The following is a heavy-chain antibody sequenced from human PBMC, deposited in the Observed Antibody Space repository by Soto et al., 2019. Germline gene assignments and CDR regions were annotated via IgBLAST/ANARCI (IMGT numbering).Heavy chain of an antibody. J-gene: IGHJ4*02. V-gene: IGHV4-34*01. Sequence: SETLSLTCAVYGGSFSGYYWSWIRQPPGKGLEWIGEINHSGSTNYNPSLKSRVTISVDTSKNQLSLKLSSVTAADTAVYYCARGRRYYYDSSGYYYLYWGQGTLVTVSS. CDR3: ARGRRYYYDSSGYYYLY. CDR2: INHSGST. CDR1: GGSFSGYY. D-gene: IGHD3-22*01.